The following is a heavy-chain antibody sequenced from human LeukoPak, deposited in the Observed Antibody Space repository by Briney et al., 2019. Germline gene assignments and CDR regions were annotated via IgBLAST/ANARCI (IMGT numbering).Heavy chain of an antibody. D-gene: IGHD3-10*01. Sequence: SQTLSLTCAISGDSVSSSNAAWNWMRQSPSRGLEWLGRTYYRSRWYNDYAVPVKSRVIISPDTSKNQFSLQLNSVTPEATALYFCARDYASSKRGFYFYMDVWGKGTTVTVSS. V-gene: IGHV6-1*01. CDR1: GDSVSSSNAA. CDR3: ARDYASSKRGFYFYMDV. CDR2: TYYRSRWYN. J-gene: IGHJ6*03.